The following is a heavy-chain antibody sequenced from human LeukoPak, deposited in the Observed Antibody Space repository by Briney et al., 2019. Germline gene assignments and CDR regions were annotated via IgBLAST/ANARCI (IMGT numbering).Heavy chain of an antibody. CDR1: GGSISSYY. D-gene: IGHD2-2*01. CDR3: ARVVVPAAIDY. Sequence: SETLSLTCTVSGGSISSYYWSWIRQPPGKGLEWIGYIYYSGSTNYNPSLKRRVTISVDTSKNQFSLKLSSVTAADTAVYYCARVVVPAAIDYWGQGTLVTVSS. J-gene: IGHJ4*02. V-gene: IGHV4-59*01. CDR2: IYYSGST.